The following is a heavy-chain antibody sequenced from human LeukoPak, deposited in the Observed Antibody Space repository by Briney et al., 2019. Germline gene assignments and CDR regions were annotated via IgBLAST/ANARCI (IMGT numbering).Heavy chain of an antibody. J-gene: IGHJ4*02. Sequence: GGSLRLSCAASGFTFSSYAMSWVRQAPGKGLEWVGRIKSKTDGGTTDYAAPVKGRFTISRDDSKNTLYLQMNSLKTEDTAVYYCTTVTQTPGFWSGYPPFDYWGQGTLVTVSS. D-gene: IGHD3-3*01. CDR1: GFTFSSYA. CDR3: TTVTQTPGFWSGYPPFDY. CDR2: IKSKTDGGTT. V-gene: IGHV3-15*01.